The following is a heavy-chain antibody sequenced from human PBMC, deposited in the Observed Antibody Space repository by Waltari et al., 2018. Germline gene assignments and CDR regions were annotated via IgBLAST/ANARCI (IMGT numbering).Heavy chain of an antibody. V-gene: IGHV4-4*02. J-gene: IGHJ4*02. CDR2: VQRSGRT. D-gene: IGHD2-15*01. CDR3: ARDRGRGIYLDS. Sequence: QLQLQESGPGLVKPSGTLSLTCAVSGDSMSSTDWWSWVRQSPGEGLEWIGQVQRSGRTNYNPSFASRVIISVDTSTNHFSLKVTSATAADTAVYFCARDRGRGIYLDSWGQGTLVTVSP. CDR1: GDSMSSTDW.